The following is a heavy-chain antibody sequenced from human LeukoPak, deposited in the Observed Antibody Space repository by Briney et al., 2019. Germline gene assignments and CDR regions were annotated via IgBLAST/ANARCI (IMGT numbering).Heavy chain of an antibody. J-gene: IGHJ4*02. CDR2: IYSIPST. Sequence: LIRSIYSIPSTTYTPSLKSRVTISVDTSKKQFSLKLSSVTAADTAVYYCARGVDYGEDYWGQGTLVTVSS. CDR3: ARGVDYGEDY. D-gene: IGHD4/OR15-4a*01. V-gene: IGHV4-59*09.